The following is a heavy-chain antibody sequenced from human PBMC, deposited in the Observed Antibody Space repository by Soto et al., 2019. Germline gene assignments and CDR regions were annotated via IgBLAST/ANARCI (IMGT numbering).Heavy chain of an antibody. V-gene: IGHV1-18*01. Sequence: QVQLVQSAGEVKKPGASVKVCCRALGYGTNTYSITWVRQAPGQGLEWMGWISAYNADTKVEQTFQGRVTMTIDTSTNIAYMDLRSLRSDDTAVYYCAGPLTGCDFDLDVWGQGTKVTVSS. CDR1: GYGTNTYS. CDR3: AGPLTGCDFDLDV. J-gene: IGHJ6*02. CDR2: ISAYNADT. D-gene: IGHD2-21*02.